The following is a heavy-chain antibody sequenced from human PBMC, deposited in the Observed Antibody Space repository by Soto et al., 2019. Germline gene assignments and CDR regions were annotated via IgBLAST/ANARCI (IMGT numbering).Heavy chain of an antibody. CDR2: IYPGDSDT. J-gene: IGHJ5*02. CDR3: ATRRDGYIS. V-gene: IGHV5-51*01. D-gene: IGHD5-12*01. Sequence: PGESLKISCKASGYSFTSYWILWVRQMPAHRLGWMGIIYPGDSDTRYSPSFQGQVTISADKSISTAYLQWSSLKASDNAMYYCATRRDGYISWGQGTLVTVSS. CDR1: GYSFTSYW.